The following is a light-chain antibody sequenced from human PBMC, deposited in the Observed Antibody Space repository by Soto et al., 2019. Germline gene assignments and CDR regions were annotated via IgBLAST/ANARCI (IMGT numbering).Light chain of an antibody. CDR2: AAP. CDR1: QGLGRW. CDR3: QPGNTFPFT. V-gene: IGKV1-12*01. Sequence: DIQMTQSPSSVSASVGDRVTFTCRASQGLGRWLARYQQKPGKAPKLLIYAAPNLHSGVTSTFSGSGSPPDSPLTITSLQPEDFATSFCQPGNTFPFTFGQGPRLEIK. J-gene: IGKJ5*01.